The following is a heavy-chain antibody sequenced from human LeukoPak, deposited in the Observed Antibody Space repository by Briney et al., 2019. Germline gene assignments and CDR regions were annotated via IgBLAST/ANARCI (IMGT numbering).Heavy chain of an antibody. J-gene: IGHJ6*02. CDR2: IYYTGTT. CDR3: ARDLRIAVGGTSHSPYYYYGMDV. Sequence: SETLSLTCTVSGASISSYYWSWIRQPPGKGLEWIGYIYYTGTTNCNPSLKSRVTISVDTSKNQLSLKLSSVTAADTAVYYCARDLRIAVGGTSHSPYYYYGMDVWGQGTTVTDFS. D-gene: IGHD6-13*01. CDR1: GASISSYY. V-gene: IGHV4-59*01.